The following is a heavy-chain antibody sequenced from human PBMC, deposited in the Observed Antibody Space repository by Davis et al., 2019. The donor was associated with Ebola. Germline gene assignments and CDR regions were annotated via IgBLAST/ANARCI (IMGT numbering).Heavy chain of an antibody. CDR3: ARSSYTWYFSGMDV. Sequence: ASVKVSCKASGGTFSSHTISWVRQAPGQGLEWMGWININTGNPTYAQGFTGRFVFSLDTSVSTAYLQITSLKAEDTAVYYCARSSYTWYFSGMDVWGKGTTVTVSS. CDR1: GGTFSSHT. CDR2: ININTGNP. J-gene: IGHJ6*04. D-gene: IGHD2-2*01. V-gene: IGHV7-4-1*02.